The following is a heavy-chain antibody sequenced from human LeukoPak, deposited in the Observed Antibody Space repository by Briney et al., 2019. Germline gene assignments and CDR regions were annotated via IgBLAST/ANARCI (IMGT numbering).Heavy chain of an antibody. V-gene: IGHV1-69*05. D-gene: IGHD6-19*01. CDR1: GGTFSSYA. J-gene: IGHJ4*02. Sequence: SVKVSCKASGGTFSSYAISWVRQAPGQGLEWMGRIIPIFGTANYAQKFQGRVTITTDESTSTVYMELSSLRSEDTAVYYCARDEEAVAGTKSFGYWGQGTLVTVSS. CDR2: IIPIFGTA. CDR3: ARDEEAVAGTKSFGY.